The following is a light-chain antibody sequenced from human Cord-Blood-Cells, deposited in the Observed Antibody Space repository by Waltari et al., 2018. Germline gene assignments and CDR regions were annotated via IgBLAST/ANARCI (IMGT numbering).Light chain of an antibody. J-gene: IGLJ2*01. Sequence: QSALTQPASVSGSPGQSITISCTGTSSDVGSYNLVSWYQQHPGKAPKLMMYEGSKRPSGVSIWFSGSQSGNTASLTISGLQAEDEADYYCCSYAGSSIVVFGGGTKLTVL. CDR1: SSDVGSYNL. CDR3: CSYAGSSIVV. CDR2: EGS. V-gene: IGLV2-23*01.